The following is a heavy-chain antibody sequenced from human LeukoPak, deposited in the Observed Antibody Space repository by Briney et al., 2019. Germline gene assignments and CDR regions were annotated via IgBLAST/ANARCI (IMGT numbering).Heavy chain of an antibody. V-gene: IGHV4-61*02. CDR2: IYTSGST. Sequence: SETLSLTCAVSGGSVSSGSYYWSWIRQPAGKGLEWIGRIYTSGSTVYNPSLKSRVTISIDTSKNQFSLKLSSVTAADTAVYYCARDDVGIAAAGGIYWGQGTLVTVSS. CDR3: ARDDVGIAAAGGIY. CDR1: GGSVSSGSYY. J-gene: IGHJ4*02. D-gene: IGHD6-13*01.